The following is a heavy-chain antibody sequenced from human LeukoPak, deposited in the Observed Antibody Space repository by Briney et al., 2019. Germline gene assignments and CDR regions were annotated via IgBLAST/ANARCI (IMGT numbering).Heavy chain of an antibody. CDR1: GFTFSSYG. CDR2: ISYDGSYK. D-gene: IGHD4-11*01. V-gene: IGHV3-30*03. J-gene: IGHJ4*02. CDR3: ARNSGYTVTPLDY. Sequence: PGGSLRLSCAASGFTFSSYGMHWVRQAPGKGLEWVAVISYDGSYKYYADSVEGRFTIPRDNSKNTLYLQMNSLRAEDTAVYYCARNSGYTVTPLDYWGQGTLVTVSS.